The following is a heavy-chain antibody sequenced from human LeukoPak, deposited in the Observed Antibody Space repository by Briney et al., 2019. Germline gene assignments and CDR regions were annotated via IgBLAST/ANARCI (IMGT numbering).Heavy chain of an antibody. CDR2: ISAYNGNT. CDR3: ARDVPYSNQYKFDY. CDR1: GYTFTSYG. V-gene: IGHV1-18*01. D-gene: IGHD4-11*01. J-gene: IGHJ4*02. Sequence: VASVTLSCTASGYTFTSYGISWVRQAPGQGLEWMGWISAYNGNTNYAQKLQGRVTMTTDTSTSTAYMELRSLRSDDTAVYYCARDVPYSNQYKFDYWGQGTLVTVSS.